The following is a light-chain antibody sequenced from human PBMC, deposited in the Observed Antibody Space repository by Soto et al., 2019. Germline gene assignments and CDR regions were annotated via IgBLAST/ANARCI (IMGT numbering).Light chain of an antibody. CDR1: QGISNW. Sequence: DIQMTQSPSSVSASVGDRVTITCRASQGISNWLAWYQQQPGKAPKLLIYAASSLQSGVPSRFSGGGSGTHFTLIISSLQPEDFATYYCQQTNTFLPLPFGGGTKVDIK. CDR3: QQTNTFLPLP. V-gene: IGKV1-12*01. CDR2: AAS. J-gene: IGKJ4*01.